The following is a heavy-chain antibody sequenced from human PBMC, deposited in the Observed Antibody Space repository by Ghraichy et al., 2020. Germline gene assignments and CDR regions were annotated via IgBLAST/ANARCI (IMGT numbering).Heavy chain of an antibody. CDR2: INPNSGGT. CDR1: GYTFSGYY. V-gene: IGHV1-2*02. Sequence: ASVKVSCKASGYTFSGYYIHWVRQAPGQGLEWMGWINPNSGGTNYAQKFQDRVTMTRDTSISTAYMELSRLRSDDTAVYYCARDIATWQGGDYFDYWGQGTLVTVSS. J-gene: IGHJ4*02. D-gene: IGHD3-16*01. CDR3: ARDIATWQGGDYFDY.